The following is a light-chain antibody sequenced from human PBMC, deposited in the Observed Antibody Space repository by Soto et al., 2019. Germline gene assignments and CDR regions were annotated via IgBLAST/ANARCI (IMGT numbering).Light chain of an antibody. CDR1: QSIYNY. J-gene: IGKJ2*01. V-gene: IGKV1-39*01. CDR2: AAS. CDR3: QHSYTAPPFT. Sequence: DIPMTQSPSSLSASVGASVTITCRASQSIYNYLKWYQQKPGRAPRLLIYAASTLHSGVPSSFTGSGSGTDFSLTINGLQPEDFATYYCQHSYTAPPFTFGQGTRLEI.